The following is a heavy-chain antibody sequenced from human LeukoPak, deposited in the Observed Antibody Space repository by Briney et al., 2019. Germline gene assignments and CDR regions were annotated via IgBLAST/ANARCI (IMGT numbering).Heavy chain of an antibody. CDR3: AKDSTYYYYGMDV. V-gene: IGHV3-23*01. CDR1: GFTFSSNG. CDR2: ISGSGGST. Sequence: PGGSLRLSCAASGFTFSSNGMSWVRQAPGKGLEWVSAISGSGGSTYYADSVKGRFTISRDNSKNTLYLQMNSLRAEDTAVYYCAKDSTYYYYGMDVWGQGTTVTVSS. J-gene: IGHJ6*02.